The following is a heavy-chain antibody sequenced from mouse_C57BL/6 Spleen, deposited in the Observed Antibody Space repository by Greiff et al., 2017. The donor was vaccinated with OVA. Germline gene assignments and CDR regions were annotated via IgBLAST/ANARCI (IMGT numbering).Heavy chain of an antibody. J-gene: IGHJ4*01. CDR3: ISYSFYAMDY. V-gene: IGHV14-1*01. CDR2: IDPEDGDT. D-gene: IGHD2-10*01. CDR1: GFNIKDYY. Sequence: VQLQQSGAELVRPGASVKLSCTASGFNIKDYYMHWVKQRPEQGLEWIGRIDPEDGDTEYAPKFQGKATMTADTSSNTAYLQRSSLTSEDTAVYYCISYSFYAMDYWGQGTSGTVSS.